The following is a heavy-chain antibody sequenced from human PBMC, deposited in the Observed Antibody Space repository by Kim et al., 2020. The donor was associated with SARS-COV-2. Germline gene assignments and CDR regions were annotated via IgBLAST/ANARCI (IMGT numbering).Heavy chain of an antibody. J-gene: IGHJ6*02. CDR2: IDPSDSYT. CDR1: GYSFTSYW. Sequence: GESLKISCKGSGYSFTSYWISWVRQMPGKGLEWMGRIDPSDSYTNYSPSFQGHVTISADKSISTAYLQWSSLKASDTAMYYCARLASNELEWLFTPRHYYYYGMDVLGQGTTVTVSS. CDR3: ARLASNELEWLFTPRHYYYYGMDV. D-gene: IGHD3-3*01. V-gene: IGHV5-10-1*01.